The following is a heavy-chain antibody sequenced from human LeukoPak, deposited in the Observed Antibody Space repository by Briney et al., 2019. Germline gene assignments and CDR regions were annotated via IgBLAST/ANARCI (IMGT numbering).Heavy chain of an antibody. V-gene: IGHV1-3*01. CDR1: GYTFTSYA. D-gene: IGHD3-9*01. CDR2: INAGNGNT. J-gene: IGHJ5*02. CDR3: ARGPSQYDILIGSNWFDP. Sequence: ASVKVSCKASGYTFTSYAMHWVRQAPGQRLEWMGWINAGNGNTKYSQNFQGRVTITRDTSASTAYMELSSLRSEDTAVYYCARGPSQYDILIGSNWFDPWGQGTLVTVSS.